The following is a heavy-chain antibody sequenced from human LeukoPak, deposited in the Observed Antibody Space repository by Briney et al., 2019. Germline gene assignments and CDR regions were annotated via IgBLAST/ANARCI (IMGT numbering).Heavy chain of an antibody. J-gene: IGHJ4*02. Sequence: NSSETLSLTCTVSGGSLDSGDYYWAWVRQPAGKGLECVASIHYSGTTYSDPSLKSRVTLSVDTSKNQFSLSLSSVTAADTAMYYCARHTRKRSLGGVPDYFDSWGQGTLVTVSS. CDR1: GGSLDSGDYY. CDR2: IHYSGTT. V-gene: IGHV4-39*07. D-gene: IGHD2-8*02. CDR3: ARHTRKRSLGGVPDYFDS.